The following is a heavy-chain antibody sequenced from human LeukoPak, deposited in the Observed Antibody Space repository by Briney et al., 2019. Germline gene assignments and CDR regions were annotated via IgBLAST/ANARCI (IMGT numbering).Heavy chain of an antibody. CDR2: ISGSGGST. D-gene: IGHD3-22*01. J-gene: IGHJ1*01. V-gene: IGHV3-23*01. CDR1: GFTFSNYA. CDR3: AKANPEYYYDSSGYYPAGGFQH. Sequence: GGSLRLSCAASGFTFSNYAMSWVRQAPGKGLEWVSAISGSGGSTYYADSVKGRFTTSRDNSKNTLYLQMNSLRAEDTAVYYCAKANPEYYYDSSGYYPAGGFQHWGQGTLVTVSS.